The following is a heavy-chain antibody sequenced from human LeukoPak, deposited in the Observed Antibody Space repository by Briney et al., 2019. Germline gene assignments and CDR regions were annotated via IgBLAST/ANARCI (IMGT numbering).Heavy chain of an antibody. V-gene: IGHV3-48*02. D-gene: IGHD3-16*01. CDR2: ISSRSTTI. Sequence: GGSLRLSCAASGFTFRTYRMNWVRQAPGKGLEWVSYISSRSTTIYYADSVKGRFTISRDNAKNSLYLQMNRLRDEDTAVYYCARGSTTVGGVNIFDYWGQGTLVTVSS. J-gene: IGHJ4*02. CDR3: ARGSTTVGGVNIFDY. CDR1: GFTFRTYR.